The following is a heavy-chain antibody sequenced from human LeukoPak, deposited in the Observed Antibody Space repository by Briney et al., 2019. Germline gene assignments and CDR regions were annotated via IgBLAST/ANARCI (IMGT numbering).Heavy chain of an antibody. Sequence: PSETLSLTCTVSGGSICSYYWSWIRQPPGKGLEWIGYIYYSGSTNYNPSLKSRVTISVDTSKNQFSLKLSSVTAADTAVYYCARDRRKLGLGYWGQGTLVTVSS. J-gene: IGHJ4*02. CDR1: GGSICSYY. CDR3: ARDRRKLGLGY. V-gene: IGHV4-59*01. CDR2: IYYSGST. D-gene: IGHD1-26*01.